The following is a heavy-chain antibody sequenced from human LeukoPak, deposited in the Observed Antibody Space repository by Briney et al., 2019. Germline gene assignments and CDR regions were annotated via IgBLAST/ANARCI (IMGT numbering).Heavy chain of an antibody. D-gene: IGHD6-6*01. CDR3: ARDLESSTSSAFDY. Sequence: GGSLRLSCAASGFTSSDYYMSWIRQAPGKGLEWISYISRSSSYTNYADSVKGRFTISRDNAKNSLYLQMSSLRAEDTAVYYCARDLESSTSSAFDYWGQGTLVTVSS. V-gene: IGHV3-11*06. CDR2: ISRSSSYT. CDR1: GFTSSDYY. J-gene: IGHJ4*02.